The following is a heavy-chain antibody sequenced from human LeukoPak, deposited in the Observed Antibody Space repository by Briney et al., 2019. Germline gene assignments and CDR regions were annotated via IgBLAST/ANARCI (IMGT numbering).Heavy chain of an antibody. CDR1: GYTLTELS. J-gene: IGHJ4*02. CDR3: ATALVLALSSDY. V-gene: IGHV1-24*01. CDR2: FDPEDGET. Sequence: ASVKVSCKVSGYTLTELSMHWVRQAPGKGLEWMGGFDPEDGETIYAQKFQGRVTMTEDTSTDTAYMELSSLRSEDTGVYYCATALVLALSSDYWGQGTLVTVSS. D-gene: IGHD5/OR15-5a*01.